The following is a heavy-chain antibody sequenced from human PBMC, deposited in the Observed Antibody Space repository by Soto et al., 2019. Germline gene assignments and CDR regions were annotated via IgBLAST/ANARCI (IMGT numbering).Heavy chain of an antibody. V-gene: IGHV4-31*03. CDR3: ARVCYDILTGPCGMDV. J-gene: IGHJ6*04. Sequence: SETLSLTCTVSGGSISSGGYYWSWIRQHPGKGLEWIGYIYYSGSTYYNPSLKSRVTISVDTSKNQFSLKLSSVTAADTAVYSCARVCYDILTGPCGMDVWGKGTTVTVSS. D-gene: IGHD3-9*01. CDR2: IYYSGST. CDR1: GGSISSGGYY.